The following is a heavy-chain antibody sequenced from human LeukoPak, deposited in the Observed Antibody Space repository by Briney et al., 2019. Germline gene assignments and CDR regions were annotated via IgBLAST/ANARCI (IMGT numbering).Heavy chain of an antibody. D-gene: IGHD2-2*01. Sequence: PGCSVRLSRAGSRFTVSSCAMSWVGQAPGKGREGVSAISGSGGHTYYADSVKGRLTISRDNSKNTLYLQMSSLRVEDTAVYYCVKEASRAYFDYWGRGTLVTVSS. CDR2: ISGSGGHT. V-gene: IGHV3-23*01. CDR1: RFTVSSCA. J-gene: IGHJ4*02. CDR3: VKEASRAYFDY.